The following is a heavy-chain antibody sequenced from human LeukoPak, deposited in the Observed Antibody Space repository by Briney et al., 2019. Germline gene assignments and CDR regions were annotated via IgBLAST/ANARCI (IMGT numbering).Heavy chain of an antibody. D-gene: IGHD2-21*01. V-gene: IGHV4-38-2*02. CDR1: GYSINSGYY. Sequence: SETLSLTCSVSGYSINSGYYWGWIRQPPGKGLEWIGSIYHSGSSYYNPSLKSRVTISVDTSKNQFSLKLSSVTATDTAVYYCARELAYCGGDCYLAAFDLWRQGTMVTVSS. CDR2: IYHSGSS. CDR3: ARELAYCGGDCYLAAFDL. J-gene: IGHJ3*01.